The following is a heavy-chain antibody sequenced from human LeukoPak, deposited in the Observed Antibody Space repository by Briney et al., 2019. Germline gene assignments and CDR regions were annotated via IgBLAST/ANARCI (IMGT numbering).Heavy chain of an antibody. J-gene: IGHJ6*03. D-gene: IGHD3-3*01. V-gene: IGHV4-61*02. CDR1: GGSTSSGSYY. CDR3: ARVKVSDFWSGYPSYYMDV. Sequence: SQTLSLTCTVSGGSTSSGSYYWSWIRQPAGKGLEWIGRIYTSGSTNYNPSLKSRVTISVDTSKNQFSLKLSSVTAADTAVYYCARVKVSDFWSGYPSYYMDVWGKGTTVTVSS. CDR2: IYTSGST.